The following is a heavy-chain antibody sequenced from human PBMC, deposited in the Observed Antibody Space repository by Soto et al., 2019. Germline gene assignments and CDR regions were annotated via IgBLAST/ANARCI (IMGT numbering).Heavy chain of an antibody. CDR1: GFSLSTSGVG. J-gene: IGHJ6*02. D-gene: IGHD2-21*02. V-gene: IGHV2-5*02. CDR3: IQSRCGGDCLQSYASHYYYGLNV. CDR2: FYWDDDK. Sequence: QITLKESGPPLVKPTQTLTLTCTFSGFSLSTSGVGVGWIRQPPGKALEWLALFYWDDDKRYSPSLRSRLTISKDTSKNQVVLTMTNMDPADTATYYCIQSRCGGDCLQSYASHYYYGLNVWGQGTTVAVSS.